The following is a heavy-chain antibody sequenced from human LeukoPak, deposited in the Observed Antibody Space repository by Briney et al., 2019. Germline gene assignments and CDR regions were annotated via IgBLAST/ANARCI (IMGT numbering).Heavy chain of an antibody. J-gene: IGHJ3*02. CDR3: ARDPRAFDI. CDR2: IKQDGSEK. Sequence: GGSLRLSCAASGFTFSSNWMSWVRQAPGKGLEWVANIKQDGSEKYYVDSVKGRFTISRDNAKNSLYLQMNSLRAEDTAVYYCARDPRAFDIWGQGTMVTVSS. CDR1: GFTFSSNW. V-gene: IGHV3-7*01.